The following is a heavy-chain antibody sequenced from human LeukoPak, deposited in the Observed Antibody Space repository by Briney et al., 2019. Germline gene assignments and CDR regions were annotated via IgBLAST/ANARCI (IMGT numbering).Heavy chain of an antibody. J-gene: IGHJ4*02. D-gene: IGHD3-3*01. V-gene: IGHV4-4*02. Sequence: PSGTLSLTCGVSGGSVINTNWWTWVRQPPGKGLEWIGEVHLDGRTNYNPSLESRLTMLVDVSENQVSLKLTSVTAADTAVYYCAREGGFYRPLDYSGQGTLVTVSS. CDR3: AREGGFYRPLDY. CDR1: GGSVINTNW. CDR2: VHLDGRT.